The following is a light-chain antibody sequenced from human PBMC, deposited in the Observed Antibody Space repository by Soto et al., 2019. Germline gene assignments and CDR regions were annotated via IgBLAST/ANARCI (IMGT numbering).Light chain of an antibody. CDR1: TIDVDSSNY. Sequence: QSVLTQPRSVSGSPGQSVTISCTGPTIDVDSSNYVSWYQQHPGKAPKLMIYDVSERPSGVPDRFSGSKSGSTASLTISGLQAEDEADYYCCSYATTFYVFGRGTTVTV. V-gene: IGLV2-11*01. CDR3: CSYATTFYV. J-gene: IGLJ1*01. CDR2: DVS.